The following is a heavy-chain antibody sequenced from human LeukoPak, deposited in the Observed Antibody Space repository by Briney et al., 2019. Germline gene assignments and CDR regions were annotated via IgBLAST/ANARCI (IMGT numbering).Heavy chain of an antibody. J-gene: IGHJ4*02. D-gene: IGHD3-10*01. CDR2: INPNSGGT. CDR3: ARAAPSGGAHDY. V-gene: IGHV1-2*02. CDR1: GYTFSDYY. Sequence: EASVKVSCKASGYTFSDYYMHWVRQAPGQGLEWMGWINPNSGGTNYAQKLQGRVTMTTDTSTSTAYMELRSLRSDDTAVYYCARAAPSGGAHDYWGQGTLVTVSS.